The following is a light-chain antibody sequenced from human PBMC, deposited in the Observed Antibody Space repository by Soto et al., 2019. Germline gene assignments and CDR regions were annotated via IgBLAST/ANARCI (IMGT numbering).Light chain of an antibody. V-gene: IGLV1-40*01. CDR3: RSYDSSLRGLV. CDR2: GNS. CDR1: SSNIGAGYD. Sequence: QSVLTQPPSVSGAPGQRVTISCTGSSSNIGAGYDVHWYQQLPGTAPKLLIYGNSNRPSGVPDRFSGSKSGTSASLAITGLQAEDEADYYCRSYDSSLRGLVFGRGTKLTVL. J-gene: IGLJ2*01.